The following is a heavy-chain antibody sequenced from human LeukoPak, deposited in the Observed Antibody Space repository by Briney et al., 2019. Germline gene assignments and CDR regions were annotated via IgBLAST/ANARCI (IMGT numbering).Heavy chain of an antibody. CDR1: GGSFSGYY. D-gene: IGHD3-22*01. V-gene: IGHV4-34*01. Sequence: SETLSLTCAVYGGSFSGYYWSWIRQPPGKGREWIGEINHSGSTNYNTSLKSRVTISVDTSKNQFSLKLSSVTAADTAVYYCAREDYYDSSGYWGQGTLVTVSS. J-gene: IGHJ4*02. CDR3: AREDYYDSSGY. CDR2: INHSGST.